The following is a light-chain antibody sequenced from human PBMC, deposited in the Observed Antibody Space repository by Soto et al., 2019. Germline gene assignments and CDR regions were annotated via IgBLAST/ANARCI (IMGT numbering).Light chain of an antibody. CDR2: DAS. Sequence: AIQLTQSPSSLSASVGDRVTITCRASQGISSALAWYQQKPGKAPTLLIYDASSLESGVPSRFSGSGSGTDSTLTISSLQPEDFATYYCQQFNSYPLTFGGGTKVEIK. CDR3: QQFNSYPLT. CDR1: QGISSA. J-gene: IGKJ4*01. V-gene: IGKV1-13*02.